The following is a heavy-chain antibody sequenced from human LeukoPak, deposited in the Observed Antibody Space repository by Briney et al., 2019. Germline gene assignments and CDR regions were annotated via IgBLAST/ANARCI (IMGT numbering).Heavy chain of an antibody. D-gene: IGHD2-15*01. V-gene: IGHV3-43*02. J-gene: IGHJ3*02. CDR2: ISGDGGST. CDR1: GFTFDDYA. CDR3: AKVGYCSGGSCYPVAFDI. Sequence: PGGSLRLSCAGSGFTFDDYAMHWVRQAPGKGLEWVSLISGDGGSTYYADSVKGRFTISRDNSKNSLYLQMNSLRTEDTALYYCAKVGYCSGGSCYPVAFDIWGQGTMVTVSS.